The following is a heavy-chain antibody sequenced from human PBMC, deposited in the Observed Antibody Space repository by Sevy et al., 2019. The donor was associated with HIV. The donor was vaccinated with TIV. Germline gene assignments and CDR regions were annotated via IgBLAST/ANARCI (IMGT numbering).Heavy chain of an antibody. CDR3: VKDYYGSRYLRHGNWFDP. Sequence: GGSLRLSCSASGFTFSSYAMHWVRQAPGKGLEYVSAISSNGGSTYYAHSVKGRFTISRDNSKNTLYLQMSSLRAEDTAVYYCVKDYYGSRYLRHGNWFDPWGQGTLVTVSS. CDR2: ISSNGGST. CDR1: GFTFSSYA. V-gene: IGHV3-64D*06. J-gene: IGHJ5*02. D-gene: IGHD3-10*01.